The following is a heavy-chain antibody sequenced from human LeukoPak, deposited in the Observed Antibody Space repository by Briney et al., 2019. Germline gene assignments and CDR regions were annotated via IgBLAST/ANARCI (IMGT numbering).Heavy chain of an antibody. Sequence: GDSLKISCKGSGYSFTNYWIGWVRQMPGKGLEWMGIIYPDDSDIRYSPSFQGQVTISADKSISTAYLQWSSLKASDTAMYYCARQQYYDFWSGQLFDPWGQGTLVTVSS. J-gene: IGHJ5*02. CDR3: ARQQYYDFWSGQLFDP. D-gene: IGHD3-3*01. V-gene: IGHV5-51*01. CDR2: IYPDDSDI. CDR1: GYSFTNYW.